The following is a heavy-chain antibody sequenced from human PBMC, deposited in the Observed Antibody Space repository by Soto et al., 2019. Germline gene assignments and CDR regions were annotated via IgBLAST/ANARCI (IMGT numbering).Heavy chain of an antibody. J-gene: IGHJ6*02. V-gene: IGHV1-3*01. Sequence: RASVKVSCKASGYTFTSYAMRWVRQAPGQRLEWMGWINAGNGNTKYSQKFQGRVTITRDTSASTAYMELSSLRSEDTAVYYCARDGPDDSYGFIWARYYYYGMDVWGQGTTVTVSS. CDR1: GYTFTSYA. D-gene: IGHD5-18*01. CDR2: INAGNGNT. CDR3: ARDGPDDSYGFIWARYYYYGMDV.